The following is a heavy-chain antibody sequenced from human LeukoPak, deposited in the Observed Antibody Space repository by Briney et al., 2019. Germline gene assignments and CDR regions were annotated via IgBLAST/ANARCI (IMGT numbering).Heavy chain of an antibody. Sequence: PSETLSLTCTVSGGSISSYYWSWIRQPAGKGLEWIGRIYTIGNTNYNPSLKSRVTISVDTSKNQFSLKLSSVTAADTAVYYCARILLTYARSLFDYWGQGTLVTVSS. CDR3: ARILLTYARSLFDY. CDR1: GGSISSYY. CDR2: IYTIGNT. J-gene: IGHJ4*02. V-gene: IGHV4-4*07. D-gene: IGHD2-2*01.